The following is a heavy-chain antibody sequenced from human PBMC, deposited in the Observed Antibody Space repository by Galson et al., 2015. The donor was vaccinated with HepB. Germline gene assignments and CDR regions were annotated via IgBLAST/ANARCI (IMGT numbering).Heavy chain of an antibody. V-gene: IGHV3-23*01. D-gene: IGHD6-19*01. Sequence: SLRLSCAASGFTFSSYAMSWVRQAPGKGLEWVSAISGSGGSTYYADSVKGRFTISRDNSKNTLYLQMYSLRAEDTAVYYCAKDPPPDIAVAIDAFDIWGQGTMVTVSS. CDR2: ISGSGGST. CDR1: GFTFSSYA. CDR3: AKDPPPDIAVAIDAFDI. J-gene: IGHJ3*02.